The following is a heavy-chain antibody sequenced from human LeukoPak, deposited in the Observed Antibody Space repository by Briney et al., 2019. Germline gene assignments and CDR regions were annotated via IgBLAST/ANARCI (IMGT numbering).Heavy chain of an antibody. D-gene: IGHD3-3*01. CDR1: GFTFSSYS. Sequence: AGGSLRLSCAASGFTFSSYSMNWVRQAPGKGLEWVSSISSSSSYIYYADSVKGRFTISRDNAKNSLYLQMNSLRAEDTAVYYCARDYYDFWSGYYDPWGQGTLVTVSS. CDR2: ISSSSSYI. J-gene: IGHJ5*02. V-gene: IGHV3-21*01. CDR3: ARDYYDFWSGYYDP.